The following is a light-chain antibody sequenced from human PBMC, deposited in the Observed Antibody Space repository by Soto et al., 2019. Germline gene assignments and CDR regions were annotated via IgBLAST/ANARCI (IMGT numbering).Light chain of an antibody. CDR2: DAS. V-gene: IGKV3-15*01. CDR3: QQYNNWWT. Sequence: EILFTQSPGTLSLSPGERATLSCRASQSVRTTYLAWYQQKPGEAPRLLIYDASTRATGIPARFSVSGSGTEFTITIRSLQSEDFAVYDCQQYNNWWTFGQGTKVDIK. J-gene: IGKJ1*01. CDR1: QSVRTTY.